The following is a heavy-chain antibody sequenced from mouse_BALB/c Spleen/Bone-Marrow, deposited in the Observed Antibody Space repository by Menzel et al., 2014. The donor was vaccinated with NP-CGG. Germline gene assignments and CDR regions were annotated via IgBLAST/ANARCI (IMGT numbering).Heavy chain of an antibody. V-gene: IGHV5-9*02. CDR1: GFAFRSYD. J-gene: IGHJ2*01. Sequence: EVKLVESGGGLVKPGGSLKLSCAASGFAFRSYDMSWVRPTPEKRLGWVATIRSGGSYTYYPDSVMGRFTISRDNARNTLYMQMRSVRSENTALYNCARALTGAYFDYWGQGTTLTVSS. CDR3: ARALTGAYFDY. D-gene: IGHD4-1*01. CDR2: IRSGGSYT.